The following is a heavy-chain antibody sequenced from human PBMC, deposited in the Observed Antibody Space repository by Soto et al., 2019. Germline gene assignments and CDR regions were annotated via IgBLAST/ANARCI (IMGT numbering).Heavy chain of an antibody. Sequence: QEYLVESGGGVVQPGGSLRLSCTGSGFDFKKYGLHWVRQAPGKGLEWVAVIWHDGSIKYYVESVKGRFTISRDNANNTLSLQMHSLRVDDTAMYYCAREIRPYYFYALDVWGQGTTVTVSS. V-gene: IGHV3-33*01. J-gene: IGHJ6*02. D-gene: IGHD3-10*01. CDR3: AREIRPYYFYALDV. CDR1: GFDFKKYG. CDR2: IWHDGSIK.